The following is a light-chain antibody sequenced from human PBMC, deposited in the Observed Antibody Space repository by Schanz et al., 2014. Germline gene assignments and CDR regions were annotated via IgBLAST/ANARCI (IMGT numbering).Light chain of an antibody. CDR1: SSNIGSNS. Sequence: QSVLTQPPSASGTPGQRVTISCSGSSSNIGSNSVNWYQQLPGTAPKLLIYGNSNRPSGVPDRFSGSKSGTSASLAITGLQAEDEADYYCQSYDSSLSGFFWVFGGGTKLTVL. J-gene: IGLJ3*02. V-gene: IGLV1-40*01. CDR3: QSYDSSLSGFFWV. CDR2: GNS.